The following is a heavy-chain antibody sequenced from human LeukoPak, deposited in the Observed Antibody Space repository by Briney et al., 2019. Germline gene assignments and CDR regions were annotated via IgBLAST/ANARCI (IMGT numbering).Heavy chain of an antibody. Sequence: PSETLSHTCTVSGGSISSYYWSWLRQPPGKGLEWIGYIYYSGSTNYNPSLKSRVTISVDTSKNQFSLKLSSVTAADTAVYYCARRIRGGNSAYYFDYWGQGTLVTVSS. CDR3: ARRIRGGNSAYYFDY. CDR2: IYYSGST. D-gene: IGHD4-23*01. CDR1: GGSISSYY. V-gene: IGHV4-59*08. J-gene: IGHJ4*02.